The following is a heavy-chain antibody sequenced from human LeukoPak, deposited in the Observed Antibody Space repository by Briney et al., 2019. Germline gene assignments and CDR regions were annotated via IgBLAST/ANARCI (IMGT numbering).Heavy chain of an antibody. CDR2: IYNGGST. V-gene: IGHV4-59*01. D-gene: IGHD1-26*01. J-gene: IGHJ4*02. Sequence: SETLSLTCSVSGASISRDYWTWIRQPPGKGLEWIGYIYNGGSTTYSPSLNSRVTISLDTSNNQVSLRLSSVTAADTAVYYCAKGGTYGGGADYWGQGTLVTVSS. CDR1: GASISRDY. CDR3: AKGGTYGGGADY.